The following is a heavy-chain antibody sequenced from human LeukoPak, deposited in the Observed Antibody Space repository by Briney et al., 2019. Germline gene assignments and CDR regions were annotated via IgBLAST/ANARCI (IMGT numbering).Heavy chain of an antibody. CDR1: GGTFSSYP. D-gene: IGHD3-10*01. CDR3: ARGHGSGSILAFDI. CDR2: IIPIFGTA. V-gene: IGHV1-69*05. J-gene: IGHJ3*02. Sequence: ASVKVSCKASGGTFSSYPISWVRQAPGQGLEWMGGIIPIFGTANYAQKFQGRVTITTDESTSTAYMELSSLRSEDTAVYYCARGHGSGSILAFDIWGQGTMVTVSS.